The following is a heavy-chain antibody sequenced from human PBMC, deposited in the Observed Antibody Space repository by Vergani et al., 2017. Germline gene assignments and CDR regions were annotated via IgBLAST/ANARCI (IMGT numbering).Heavy chain of an antibody. CDR1: GGSISSYY. Sequence: QVQLQESGPGLVKPSETLSLTCTVSGGSISSYYWSWIRQPPGKGLEWIGYIYYSGSTNYNPSLNSRVTISVDTSKNQFSLKLSSVTAADTAVYSCARRVAYCGGDCYSDDAFDIGGQGTMVTVSS. V-gene: IGHV4-59*08. CDR3: ARRVAYCGGDCYSDDAFDI. J-gene: IGHJ3*02. D-gene: IGHD2-21*01. CDR2: IYYSGST.